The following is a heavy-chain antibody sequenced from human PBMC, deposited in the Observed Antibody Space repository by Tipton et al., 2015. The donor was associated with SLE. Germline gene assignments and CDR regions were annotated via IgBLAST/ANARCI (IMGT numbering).Heavy chain of an antibody. V-gene: IGHV3-15*01. CDR2: IKSKTDGGTT. Sequence: LTCAASGFTFSNAWMSWVRQAPGKGLEWVGRIKSKTDGGTTDYAAPVKGRFTISRDDSKNTLYLQMNSLKTEDTAVYYCTTDGAGDCSGGSCSDAFDIWGQGTMVTVSS. CDR3: TTDGAGDCSGGSCSDAFDI. J-gene: IGHJ3*02. CDR1: GFTFSNAW. D-gene: IGHD2-15*01.